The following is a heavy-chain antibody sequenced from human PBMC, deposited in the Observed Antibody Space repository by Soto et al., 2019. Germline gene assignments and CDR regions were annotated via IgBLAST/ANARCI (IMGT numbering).Heavy chain of an antibody. Sequence: EVQFVESGVRVVQPGGSLRLACAASGFMFSSYWMSWVRQDPGKGQEWVATISGGASDKYYVDSVKGRFTISRDDSKNPLYMQMNSLSDEATAVYYCVREDWHRFDSWGQGTLVTVSS. V-gene: IGHV3-7*01. CDR2: ISGGASDK. CDR3: VREDWHRFDS. J-gene: IGHJ4*02. D-gene: IGHD2-21*01. CDR1: GFMFSSYW.